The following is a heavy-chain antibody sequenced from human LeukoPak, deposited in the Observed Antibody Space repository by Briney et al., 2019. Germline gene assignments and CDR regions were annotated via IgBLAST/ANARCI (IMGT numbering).Heavy chain of an antibody. CDR3: AKGQVIIDY. CDR2: ISYDGSNK. J-gene: IGHJ4*02. Sequence: GSLRLPCAASGFTFSSYGMHWVRQAPGKGLEWVAVISYDGSNKYYADSVKGRFTISRDNSKNTLYLQMNSLRAEDTAVYYCAKGQVIIDYWGQGTLVTVSS. V-gene: IGHV3-30*18. CDR1: GFTFSSYG.